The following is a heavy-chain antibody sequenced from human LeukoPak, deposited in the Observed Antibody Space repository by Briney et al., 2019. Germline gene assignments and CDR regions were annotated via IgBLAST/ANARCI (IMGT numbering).Heavy chain of an antibody. J-gene: IGHJ4*02. Sequence: GRSLRLSCAASGFTFSSYGMHWVRQAPGKGLEWVAVISYDGSNKYYADSVKGRFTISRDNSKNTLYLQMNSLRAEDTAVYYCAKGVAYYYDSSGYLDYWGQGTLVTVSS. CDR3: AKGVAYYYDSSGYLDY. CDR2: ISYDGSNK. CDR1: GFTFSSYG. V-gene: IGHV3-30*18. D-gene: IGHD3-22*01.